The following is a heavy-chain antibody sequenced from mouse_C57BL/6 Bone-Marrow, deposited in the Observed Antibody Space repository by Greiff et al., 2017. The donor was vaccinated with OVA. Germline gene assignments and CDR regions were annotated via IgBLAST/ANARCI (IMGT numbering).Heavy chain of an antibody. D-gene: IGHD1-1*01. CDR3: TAAIITTVVDWYFDV. CDR2: IRLKSDNYAT. J-gene: IGHJ1*03. V-gene: IGHV6-3*01. Sequence: EVQVVESGGGLVQPGGSMKLSCVASGFTFSNYWMNWVRQSPEKGLEWVAQIRLKSDNYATHYAESVKGRFTISRDDSKSSVYLQMNNLRAEDTGIYYCTAAIITTVVDWYFDVWGTGTTVTVSS. CDR1: GFTFSNYW.